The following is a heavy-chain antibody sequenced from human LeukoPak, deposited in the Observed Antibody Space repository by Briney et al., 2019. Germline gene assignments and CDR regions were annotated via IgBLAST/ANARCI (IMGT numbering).Heavy chain of an antibody. CDR3: ATDIAAAGTSLFP. J-gene: IGHJ5*02. V-gene: IGHV3-7*01. CDR1: GFTFSSYW. Sequence: GGSLRLSCAASGFTFSSYWMSWVRQAPGKGLEWVANIKQDGSEKYYVDSVKGRFTISRDNAKNSLYLQMNSLRAEDTAVYYCATDIAAAGTSLFPWGQGTQVTVSS. D-gene: IGHD6-13*01. CDR2: IKQDGSEK.